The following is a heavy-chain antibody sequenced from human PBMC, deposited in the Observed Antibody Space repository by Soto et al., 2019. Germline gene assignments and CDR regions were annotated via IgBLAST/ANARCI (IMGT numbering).Heavy chain of an antibody. J-gene: IGHJ6*03. CDR2: ISGSGGIT. CDR1: GFTFSNYA. V-gene: IGHV3-23*01. Sequence: EVQLLESGGRLVQPGGSLRLSCAASGFTFSNYAMAWVRQAPGKGLEWVSAISGSGGITYHAASVKGRFSISRDNSRNTLYLQMNSLGAEDTAVYYCAMAAHYDFWSGYYYMDVWGIGTTVTVSS. CDR3: AMAAHYDFWSGYYYMDV. D-gene: IGHD3-3*01.